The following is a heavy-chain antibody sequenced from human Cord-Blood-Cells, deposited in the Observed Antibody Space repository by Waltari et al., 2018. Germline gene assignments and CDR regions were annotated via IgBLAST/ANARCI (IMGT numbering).Heavy chain of an antibody. CDR3: ARDGWVGATENDAFDI. J-gene: IGHJ3*02. Sequence: QVQLQESGPGLVKPSETLSLTCTVSGGSTSSHYWRWTRQPPGKGLEWIGYIYYSGSTNYNPSLKSRVTISVDTSKNQFSLKLSSVTAADTAVYYCARDGWVGATENDAFDIWGQGTMVTVSS. CDR1: GGSTSSHY. D-gene: IGHD1-26*01. CDR2: IYYSGST. V-gene: IGHV4-59*11.